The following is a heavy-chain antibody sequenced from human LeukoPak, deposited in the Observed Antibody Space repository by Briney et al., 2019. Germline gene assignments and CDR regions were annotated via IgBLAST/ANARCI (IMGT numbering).Heavy chain of an antibody. CDR2: ITGDSETT. CDR3: ARVVVIATLPD. Sequence: PGASVKVSCKTSGYSFTNFGITWVRQAPGKGLEWMGWITGDSETTEYAQRFQGRISMTADTFTSTAYMELGSLTSDDTAVYYCARVVVIATLPDWGQGTLVTVSS. D-gene: IGHD2-21*01. V-gene: IGHV1-18*01. J-gene: IGHJ4*02. CDR1: GYSFTNFG.